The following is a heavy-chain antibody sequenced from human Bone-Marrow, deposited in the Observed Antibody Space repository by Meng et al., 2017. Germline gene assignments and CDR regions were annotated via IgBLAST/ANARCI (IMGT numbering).Heavy chain of an antibody. J-gene: IGHJ6*02. Sequence: SVKVSCKALGGIFSNYVIGWVRQAPGQGLEWMGGINAVFGTTNYAQKFQGRVTITTDESTSTVYMELTRLTSEDTAVYYCARDGGEYCGGDCLGPYYYYYGMDVWGQGTTVTVSS. CDR1: GGIFSNYV. D-gene: IGHD2-21*02. V-gene: IGHV1-69*05. CDR2: INAVFGTT. CDR3: ARDGGEYCGGDCLGPYYYYYGMDV.